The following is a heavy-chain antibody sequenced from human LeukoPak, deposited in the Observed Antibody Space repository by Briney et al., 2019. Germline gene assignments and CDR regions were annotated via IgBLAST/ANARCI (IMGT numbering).Heavy chain of an antibody. CDR2: MNPNSGNT. V-gene: IGHV1-8*01. CDR1: GYTFTSYD. D-gene: IGHD1-26*01. Sequence: ASVKVSCKASGYTFTSYDINWVRQATGQGLGWMGWMNPNSGNTGYAQKFQGRVTITRNTSISTAYMELSSLRSEDTAVYYCARAYSGSYNAGGYWGQGTLVTVSS. J-gene: IGHJ4*02. CDR3: ARAYSGSYNAGGY.